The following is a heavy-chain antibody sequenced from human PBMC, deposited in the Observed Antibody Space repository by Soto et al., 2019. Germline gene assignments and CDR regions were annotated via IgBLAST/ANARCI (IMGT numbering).Heavy chain of an antibody. CDR2: INHSGST. Sequence: PSETLSLTCAVYGGSFSGYYWSWIRQPPGKGLEWIGEINHSGSTNYNPSLKSRVTISVDTSKNQFSLKLSSVTAADTAVYYCASRKRITARATNNWFDTWGQGTLVTVSS. J-gene: IGHJ5*02. CDR1: GGSFSGYY. V-gene: IGHV4-34*01. CDR3: ASRKRITARATNNWFDT. D-gene: IGHD6-6*01.